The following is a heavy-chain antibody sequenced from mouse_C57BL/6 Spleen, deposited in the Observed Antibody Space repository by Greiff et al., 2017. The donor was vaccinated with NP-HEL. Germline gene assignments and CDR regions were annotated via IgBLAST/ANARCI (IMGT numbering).Heavy chain of an antibody. CDR3: ARPGSNYWYFDV. CDR1: GFTFSSYG. D-gene: IGHD2-5*01. CDR2: ISSGGSYT. V-gene: IGHV5-6*01. J-gene: IGHJ1*03. Sequence: EVHLVESGGDLVKPGGSLKLSCAASGFTFSSYGMSWVRQTPDKRLEWVATISSGGSYTYYPDSVKGRFTISRDNAKNTLYLQMSSLKSEDTAMYYCARPGSNYWYFDVWGTGTTVTVSS.